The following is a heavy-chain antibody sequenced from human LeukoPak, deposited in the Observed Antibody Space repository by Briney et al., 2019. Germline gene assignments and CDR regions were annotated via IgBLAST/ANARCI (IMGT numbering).Heavy chain of an antibody. CDR3: TRERSSTSGDP. CDR1: GGSISSGGYS. J-gene: IGHJ5*02. CDR2: IYHSGTT. Sequence: PSQTLSLTCAVSGGSISSGGYSWSWIRQPPGKGLEWIGYIYHSGTTYYNPSLKSRVTISVDTSRNQFSLQLRFVSAADTALYYCTRERSSTSGDPWGQGILVTVSS. D-gene: IGHD3-10*01. V-gene: IGHV4-30-2*01.